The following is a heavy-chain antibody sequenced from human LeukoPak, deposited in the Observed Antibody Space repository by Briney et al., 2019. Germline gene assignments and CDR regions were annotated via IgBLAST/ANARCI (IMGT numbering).Heavy chain of an antibody. CDR1: GFTVSSNY. CDR3: AKANYDILTGQDAFDI. Sequence: GGSLRLSCAASGFTVSSNYMSWVRQAPGKGLEWVSVIYSGGSTYYADSVKGRFTISRDNSKNTLYLQMNSLRAEDTAVYYCAKANYDILTGQDAFDIWGQGTMVTVS. J-gene: IGHJ3*02. CDR2: IYSGGST. V-gene: IGHV3-53*05. D-gene: IGHD3-9*01.